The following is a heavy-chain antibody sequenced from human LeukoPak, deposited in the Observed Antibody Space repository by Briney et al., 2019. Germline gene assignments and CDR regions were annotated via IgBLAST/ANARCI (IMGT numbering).Heavy chain of an antibody. V-gene: IGHV3-23*02. J-gene: IGHJ5*02. D-gene: IGHD3-3*01. CDR3: TKKREASEWQNWFDP. CDR1: GFTFHSQA. Sequence: QTGGTLRLSCAASGFTFHSQAMTWVRQAPGKGLEWVSTISGDGYDTHYGDSVKGRFFISRDNSKGTLHLQMNSLRGDDTAVYYCTKKREASEWQNWFDPWGLGTLVTVSS. CDR2: ISGDGYDT.